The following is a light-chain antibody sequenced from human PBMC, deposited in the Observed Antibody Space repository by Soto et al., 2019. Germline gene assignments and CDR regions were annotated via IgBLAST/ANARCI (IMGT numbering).Light chain of an antibody. CDR2: TNN. V-gene: IGLV1-47*02. J-gene: IGLJ3*02. Sequence: QSVLIQPRSASGTPGQRVIISCSGSSSNIGSNHVYWCQQFPGTAPKLLIYTNNQRPSGVPDRFSGSKSDTSASLALSGLRSEDEADYYCAAWDDSLSGGVFGGGTKVTVL. CDR1: SSNIGSNH. CDR3: AAWDDSLSGGV.